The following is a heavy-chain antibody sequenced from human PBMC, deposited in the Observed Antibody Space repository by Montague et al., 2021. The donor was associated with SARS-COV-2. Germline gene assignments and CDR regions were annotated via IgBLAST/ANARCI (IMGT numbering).Heavy chain of an antibody. Sequence: SETLSLTCDVYGGSFSGYYWSWIRQPPGKGLEWIGEINHSGSTNYNPSXXSRVTISVDTSKNQFSLKLSSVTAADTAVYYCARGRRILLWFGELLSGGDYYGLDVWGHGTRSPSP. CDR1: GGSFSGYY. CDR2: INHSGST. CDR3: ARGRRILLWFGELLSGGDYYGLDV. D-gene: IGHD3-10*01. V-gene: IGHV4-34*01. J-gene: IGHJ6*02.